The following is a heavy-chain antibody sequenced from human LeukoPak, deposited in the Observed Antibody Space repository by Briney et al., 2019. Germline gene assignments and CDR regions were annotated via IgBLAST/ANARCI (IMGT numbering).Heavy chain of an antibody. Sequence: SGTLSLTCAVSGGSISSSNWWSWVRQPPGKGLEWIGEIYHSGSTNCNPSLKSRVTISVDKSKNQFSLKLSSVTAADTAVYYCARASYYDSSSTFDYWGQGTLVTVSS. CDR1: GGSISSSNW. CDR2: IYHSGST. V-gene: IGHV4-4*02. J-gene: IGHJ4*02. D-gene: IGHD3-22*01. CDR3: ARASYYDSSSTFDY.